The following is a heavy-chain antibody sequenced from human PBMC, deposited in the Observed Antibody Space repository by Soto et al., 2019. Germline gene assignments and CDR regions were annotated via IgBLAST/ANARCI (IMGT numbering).Heavy chain of an antibody. V-gene: IGHV3-23*01. CDR1: GFTFSSYA. CDR2: ISGSGGST. Sequence: EVQLLESGGGLVQPGGSLRLSCAASGFTFSSYAMSWVRQAPGKGLEWVSAISGSGGSTYYADSVKGRFTISRDNSKNTLYLQMNSLRAEDTAVYYCAKDPITMIVVVESYGAFDIWGQGTMVTVSS. D-gene: IGHD3-22*01. J-gene: IGHJ3*02. CDR3: AKDPITMIVVVESYGAFDI.